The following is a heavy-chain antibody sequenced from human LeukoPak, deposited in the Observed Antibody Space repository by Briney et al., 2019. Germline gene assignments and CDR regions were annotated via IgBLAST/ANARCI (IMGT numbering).Heavy chain of an antibody. J-gene: IGHJ4*02. CDR1: GFTFSSYA. CDR3: AKDHDFWSGYSNYFDY. Sequence: GGSLRLSSAASGFTFSSYAMSWVRQAPGKGLEWVSAISGSGGSTYYADSVKGRFTISRDNSKNTLYLRMNSLRAEDTAVYYCAKDHDFWSGYSNYFDYWGQGTLVTVSS. V-gene: IGHV3-23*01. D-gene: IGHD3-3*01. CDR2: ISGSGGST.